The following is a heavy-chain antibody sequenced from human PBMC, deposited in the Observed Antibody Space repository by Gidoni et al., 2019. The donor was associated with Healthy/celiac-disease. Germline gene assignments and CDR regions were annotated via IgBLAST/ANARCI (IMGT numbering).Heavy chain of an antibody. CDR3: ASFPLTSHYYYYGMDV. D-gene: IGHD3-10*01. CDR2: IYSGAST. Sequence: EVQLVESGGGLVQPGGSLTLSCAASGFTVSSNYMSWVRQAPGKGLEWVSVIYSGASTYYADSVKGRLTISRDNSKNTLYLQMNSLRAEDTAVYYCASFPLTSHYYYYGMDVWGQGTTVTVSS. CDR1: GFTVSSNY. J-gene: IGHJ6*02. V-gene: IGHV3-66*01.